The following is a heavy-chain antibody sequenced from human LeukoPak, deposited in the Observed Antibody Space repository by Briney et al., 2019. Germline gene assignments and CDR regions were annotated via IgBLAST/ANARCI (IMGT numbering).Heavy chain of an antibody. D-gene: IGHD2-2*01. CDR3: ARRTLGYCSSTSCPGAFDI. CDR1: GYTFTGYY. J-gene: IGHJ3*02. V-gene: IGHV1-2*02. CDR2: INPNSGGT. Sequence: GASVKVSCKASGYTFTGYYMHWVRQAPGQGLEWMGWINPNSGGTNYAQKFQGRVTMTRDTSISTAYMELSRLRSDDTAVYYCARRTLGYCSSTSCPGAFDIWGQGTMVTVSS.